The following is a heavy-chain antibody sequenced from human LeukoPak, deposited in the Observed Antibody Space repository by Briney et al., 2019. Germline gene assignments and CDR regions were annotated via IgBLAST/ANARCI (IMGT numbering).Heavy chain of an antibody. Sequence: PGGSLRLSCASSGFTFSSYARSWVRQAPGKGLEWVSTISGSGGSTYYADSVKGRFIISRDNSKNTLYLQMNSLRAEDTAVYYCAKGLRNIYYFDYWGQGTLVTVSS. CDR2: ISGSGGST. CDR1: GFTFSSYA. V-gene: IGHV3-23*01. CDR3: AKGLRNIYYFDY. D-gene: IGHD4-17*01. J-gene: IGHJ4*02.